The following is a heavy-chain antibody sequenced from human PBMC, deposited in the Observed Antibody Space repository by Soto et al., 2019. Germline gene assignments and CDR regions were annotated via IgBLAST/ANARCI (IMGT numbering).Heavy chain of an antibody. CDR3: ARARYYDWCFDL. CDR2: IFHSGSS. Sequence: SETLSLTCTASGGSIRNVDCSWILPPPGKGLEWIGFIFHSGSSYYNPSLQSRVTISVDRSKAQFYLKLTSVTAADTAVYFCARARYYDWCFDLWGMGTPVTVSS. J-gene: IGHJ4*02. D-gene: IGHD3-9*01. CDR1: GGSIRNVD. V-gene: IGHV4-59*12.